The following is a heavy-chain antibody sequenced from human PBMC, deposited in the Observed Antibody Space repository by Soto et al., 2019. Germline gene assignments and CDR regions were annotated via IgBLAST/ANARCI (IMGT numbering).Heavy chain of an antibody. CDR2: IYWDDDK. CDR1: GFSLSTSGVS. J-gene: IGHJ5*02. V-gene: IGHV2-5*02. CDR3: AHSRGDDNWFGP. Sequence: QITLKESGPTLVKPTQTLTLTCTFSGFSLSTSGVSVGWIRQPPGKALEWLALIYWDDDKRYRPSLKSRLTIXKXXAKNQVILTMTNMDPMDTATYDCAHSRGDDNWFGPWGQGALVTVSS. D-gene: IGHD3-10*01.